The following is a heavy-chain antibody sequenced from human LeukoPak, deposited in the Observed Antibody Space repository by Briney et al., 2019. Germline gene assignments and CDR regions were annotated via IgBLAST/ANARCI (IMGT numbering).Heavy chain of an antibody. Sequence: GGSLRLSCAASGFTFSSYSMNWVRQAPGKGLEWVSVIYSHDSTYYADSVKGRFTISRDNSKNTLYLQMNSLRAEDTAVYYCARSDPYCGGDCHDYWGQGTLVTVSS. V-gene: IGHV3-66*01. J-gene: IGHJ4*02. CDR1: GFTFSSYS. CDR2: IYSHDST. CDR3: ARSDPYCGGDCHDY. D-gene: IGHD2-21*02.